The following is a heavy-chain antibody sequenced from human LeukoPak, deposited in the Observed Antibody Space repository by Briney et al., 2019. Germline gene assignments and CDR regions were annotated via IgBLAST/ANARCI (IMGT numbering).Heavy chain of an antibody. V-gene: IGHV3-33*06. J-gene: IGHJ4*02. CDR3: AKDHHDSSGLDY. CDR1: GFTFSSYG. CDR2: IWYDGSKK. D-gene: IGHD3-22*01. Sequence: PGRSLRLSCEASGFTFSSYGMHWVRQAPGKGLEWVAVIWYDGSKKYYGDSVKGRFTISRDNSKNTLYLQMNSLRAEDTAVYYCAKDHHDSSGLDYWGQGTLVTVSS.